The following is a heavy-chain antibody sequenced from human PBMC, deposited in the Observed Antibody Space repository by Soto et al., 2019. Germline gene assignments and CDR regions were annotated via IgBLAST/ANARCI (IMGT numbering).Heavy chain of an antibody. CDR1: GFTVSSKY. V-gene: IGHV3-66*01. Sequence: EVQLVESGGGLVQPGGSLRLSCAASGFTVSSKYMSWVRQAPGKGLEWVSVIYTGGSTYYADSVKGRFTISRDNSKNTLYLQMSSLRDDDTAVYYCVRDPWDYWGQGTLVTVSS. J-gene: IGHJ4*02. CDR3: VRDPWDY. CDR2: IYTGGST.